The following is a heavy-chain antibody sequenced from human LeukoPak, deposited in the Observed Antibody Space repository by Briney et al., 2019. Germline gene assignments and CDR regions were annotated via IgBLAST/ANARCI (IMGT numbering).Heavy chain of an antibody. D-gene: IGHD4-11*01. CDR1: GGSITNYY. CDR2: IHYSGST. CDR3: ARASVTYYYYYYMDV. Sequence: SETLSLTCTVSGGSITNYYWTWIRQPPGKGLEWIGYIHYSGSTNYNPSLKGRVTISVDTSKNQFSLKLSSVIAADTAVYYCARASVTYYYYYYMDVWGKGTTVTVSS. J-gene: IGHJ6*03. V-gene: IGHV4-59*01.